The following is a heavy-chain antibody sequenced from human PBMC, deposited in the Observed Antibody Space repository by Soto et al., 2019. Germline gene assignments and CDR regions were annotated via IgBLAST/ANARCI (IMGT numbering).Heavy chain of an antibody. D-gene: IGHD4-17*01. CDR2: INAGSGNT. CDR1: GYTFTSYT. Sequence: ASVKVSCKASGYTFTSYTMHWVRQAPGQRPEWMGWINAGSGNTKYSQNFQGRVTITRDTSASTAYMELSSLRSEDTAVYYCARDATPVTWYYFDYWGQGTLVTVSS. J-gene: IGHJ4*02. V-gene: IGHV1-3*01. CDR3: ARDATPVTWYYFDY.